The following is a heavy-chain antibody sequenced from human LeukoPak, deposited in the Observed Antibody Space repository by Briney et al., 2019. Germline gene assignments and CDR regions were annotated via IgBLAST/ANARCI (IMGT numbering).Heavy chain of an antibody. Sequence: SETLSLTCAVYGGSFSGYYWSWIRQPPGKGLEWIGSIYYSGSTYYNPSLKSRVTISVDTSKDQFSLKLSSVTAADTAVYYCARDRRLYGSGSFLGLVPNWFDPWGQGTLVTVSS. CDR1: GGSFSGYY. CDR3: ARDRRLYGSGSFLGLVPNWFDP. CDR2: IYYSGST. D-gene: IGHD3-10*01. J-gene: IGHJ5*02. V-gene: IGHV4-34*01.